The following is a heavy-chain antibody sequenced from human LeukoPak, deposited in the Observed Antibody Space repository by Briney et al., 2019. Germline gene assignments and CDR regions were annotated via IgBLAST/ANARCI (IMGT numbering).Heavy chain of an antibody. CDR2: INPNTGYT. Sequence: ASVKVSCKASGYIFTRYYLHWVPQAIGQGLEWMGRINPNTGYTDYSYNFQGRVALTRDTSINTAYMEVTRLTSDDAAVHFCAVSRDYGDYYFDSWGLGTLVTVSS. CDR3: AVSRDYGDYYFDS. V-gene: IGHV1-2*06. CDR1: GYIFTRYY. J-gene: IGHJ4*02. D-gene: IGHD4-17*01.